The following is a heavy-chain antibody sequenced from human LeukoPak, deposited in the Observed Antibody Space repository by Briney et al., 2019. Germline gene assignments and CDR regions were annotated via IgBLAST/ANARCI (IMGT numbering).Heavy chain of an antibody. CDR2: IYYSGST. D-gene: IGHD6-19*01. J-gene: IGHJ6*03. V-gene: IGHV4-59*01. CDR3: ARETTFSGGIVVAGPQPYIYYMDV. CDR1: GGSINNYY. Sequence: KASETLSLTCTVTGGSINNYYWTWIRQPPGKGLEWIGYIYYSGSTYYNPSLKSRVTISVDTSKNQFSLKLKSVTAADTAVYYCARETTFSGGIVVAGPQPYIYYMDVWGKGTTVTISS.